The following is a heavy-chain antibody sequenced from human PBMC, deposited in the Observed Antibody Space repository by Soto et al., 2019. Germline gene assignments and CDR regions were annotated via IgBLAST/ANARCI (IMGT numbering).Heavy chain of an antibody. CDR1: GGSISSSSYY. CDR3: ARNAVEVGATCFGY. J-gene: IGHJ4*02. Sequence: PSETLSLTCTVSGGSISSSSYYWGWIRQPPGKGLEWIGSIYYSGSTYYNPSLKSRATISLDTSKNQFSLKLSSVTAADTAVYYWARNAVEVGATCFGYWGQGTLVT. V-gene: IGHV4-39*01. D-gene: IGHD1-26*01. CDR2: IYYSGST.